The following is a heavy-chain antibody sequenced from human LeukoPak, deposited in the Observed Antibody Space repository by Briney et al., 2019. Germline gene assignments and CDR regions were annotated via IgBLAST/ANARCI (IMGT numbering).Heavy chain of an antibody. CDR1: VYTFTNYA. CDR3: ARYTTVTTFDY. D-gene: IGHD4-17*01. Sequence: ASVKVSCKASVYTFTNYAMNWVRQAPGQGLEWMGWINTNTCNPTYAHGFTGRFVFSMDTSVSTAYLQMSSLKAEETGVYYCARYTTVTTFDYWGQGTLVTVSS. CDR2: INTNTCNP. V-gene: IGHV7-4-1*02. J-gene: IGHJ4*02.